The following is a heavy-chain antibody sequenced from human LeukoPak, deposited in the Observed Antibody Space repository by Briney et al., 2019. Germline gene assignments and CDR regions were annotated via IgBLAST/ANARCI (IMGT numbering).Heavy chain of an antibody. J-gene: IGHJ6*02. CDR3: ARESAAGMYYYYYGMDV. V-gene: IGHV4-31*03. Sequence: SETLSLTCTVFGGSISSGGYYWSWIRQHPGKGLEWIGYIYYSGSTYYNPSLKSRVTISVDTSKNQFSLKLSSVTAADTAVYYCARESAAGMYYYYYGMDVWGQGTTVTVSS. D-gene: IGHD6-13*01. CDR1: GGSISSGGYY. CDR2: IYYSGST.